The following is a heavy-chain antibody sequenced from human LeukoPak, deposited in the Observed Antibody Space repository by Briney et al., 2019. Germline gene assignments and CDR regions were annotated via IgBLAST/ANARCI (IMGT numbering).Heavy chain of an antibody. Sequence: GRSLRLSCAASGFSFEDYAMHWVRQAPGKGPEWVSGISWNSGNIGYADSVKGRFTISRDNAKNSLYLQMNSLGAEDTALYYCTKDKGGHGSGSYIWAGMDVWGQGTTVTVSS. V-gene: IGHV3-9*01. D-gene: IGHD3-10*01. CDR1: GFSFEDYA. CDR2: ISWNSGNI. J-gene: IGHJ6*02. CDR3: TKDKGGHGSGSYIWAGMDV.